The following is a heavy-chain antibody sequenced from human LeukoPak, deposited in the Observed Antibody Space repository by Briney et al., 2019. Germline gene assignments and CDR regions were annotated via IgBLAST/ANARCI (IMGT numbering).Heavy chain of an antibody. CDR2: ISSNGGST. J-gene: IGHJ3*01. V-gene: IGHV3-64*01. CDR1: GFTFSSYA. Sequence: GGSLRLSCAASGFTFSSYAMHWVRQAPGKGLEYVSAISSNGGSTYYANSVKGRFTISRDNSKNTLYLQMGSLRAEDMAVYYCARRGLRFLEWSLVSWGQGTMVTVSS. D-gene: IGHD3-3*01. CDR3: ARRGLRFLEWSLVS.